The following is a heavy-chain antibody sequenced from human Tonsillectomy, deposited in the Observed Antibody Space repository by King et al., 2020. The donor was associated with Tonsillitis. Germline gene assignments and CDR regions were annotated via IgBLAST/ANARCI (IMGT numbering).Heavy chain of an antibody. V-gene: IGHV1-46*01. CDR2: INPAVGGT. D-gene: IGHD6-13*01. CDR1: GYTFTSYY. J-gene: IGHJ4*02. CDR3: ARVPPGISASGTLDY. Sequence: QLVQSGAEVKRPGASVKVSCKASGYTFTSYYMDWVRQAPGQGLEWMGKINPAVGGTTYAQKFQGRVTMTRVTATATVYMALNGLTSDDTAVHYCARVPPGISASGTLDYWGQGSLVTVSS.